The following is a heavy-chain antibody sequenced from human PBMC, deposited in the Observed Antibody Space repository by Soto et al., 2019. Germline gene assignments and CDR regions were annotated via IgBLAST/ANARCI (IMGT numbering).Heavy chain of an antibody. CDR1: GGSIRNVY. V-gene: IGHV4-59*01. CDR2: IFHSGNA. CDR3: ARAHAPTLPFDY. J-gene: IGHJ4*01. Sequence: SETLSLTCTVSGGSIRNVYWSWIRQPPGKGLEWIGFIFHSGNAKYNPSFKSRVTISVDTSKNQFSLSLDSVTAADTAVYFCARAHAPTLPFDYWGQGTLVTVSS. D-gene: IGHD2-2*01.